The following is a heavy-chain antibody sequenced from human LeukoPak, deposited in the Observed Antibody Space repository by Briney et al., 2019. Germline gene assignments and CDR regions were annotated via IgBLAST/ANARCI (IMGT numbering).Heavy chain of an antibody. CDR3: ARLPLIRVYRNGFFDY. CDR1: GGSFSGYY. V-gene: IGHV4-34*01. CDR2: INHSGST. D-gene: IGHD5-18*01. J-gene: IGHJ4*02. Sequence: SETLSLTCAVYGGSFSGYYWSWIRQPPGKGLEWIGEINHSGSTNYNPSLKSRVTISVDTSKNQFSLKLSSVTAADTAVYYCARLPLIRVYRNGFFDYWGQGTLVTVSS.